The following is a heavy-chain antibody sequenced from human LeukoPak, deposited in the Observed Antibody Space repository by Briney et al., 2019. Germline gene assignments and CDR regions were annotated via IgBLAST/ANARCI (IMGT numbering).Heavy chain of an antibody. J-gene: IGHJ3*02. Sequence: GGSLRLSCAASGFTFSDYYMSWIRQAPGKGLEWVGFIRSKAYGGTTEYAASVKGRFTISRDDSKSIAYLQMNSLKTEDTAVYYCTREGLVFLGAFDIWGQGTMVTVSS. CDR1: GFTFSDYY. D-gene: IGHD2-21*01. CDR2: IRSKAYGGTT. V-gene: IGHV3-49*03. CDR3: TREGLVFLGAFDI.